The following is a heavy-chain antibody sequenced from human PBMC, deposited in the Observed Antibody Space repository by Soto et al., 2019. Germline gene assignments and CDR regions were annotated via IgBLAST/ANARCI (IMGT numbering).Heavy chain of an antibody. Sequence: ASVKVSCKASGYTFTSYAMHWVPQAPGQRLEWMGWINAGNGNTKYSQKFQGRVTITRDTSASTAYMELSSLRSEDTAVYYCAREVGDIVVVVAARYWYFDLWGRGTLVTVSS. CDR2: INAGNGNT. D-gene: IGHD2-15*01. CDR1: GYTFTSYA. CDR3: AREVGDIVVVVAARYWYFDL. V-gene: IGHV1-3*01. J-gene: IGHJ2*01.